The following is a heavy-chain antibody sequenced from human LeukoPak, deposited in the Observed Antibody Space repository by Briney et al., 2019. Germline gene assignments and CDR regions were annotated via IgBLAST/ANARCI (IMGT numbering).Heavy chain of an antibody. CDR2: ISYDGTYQ. V-gene: IGHV3-30*18. CDR1: GFTFSSYS. J-gene: IGHJ6*04. CDR3: AELGITMIGGV. Sequence: PGGSLRLSCAASGFTFSSYSMQWVRQAPGKGLEWVAIISYDGTYQFYTDSLKGRFTISRDNSKNTVYLQMNSLRAEDTAVYYCAELGITMIGGVWGKGTTVTISS. D-gene: IGHD3-10*02.